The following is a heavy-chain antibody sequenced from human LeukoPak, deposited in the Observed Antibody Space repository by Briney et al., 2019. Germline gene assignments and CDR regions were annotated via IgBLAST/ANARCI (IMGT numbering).Heavy chain of an antibody. D-gene: IGHD3-3*01. Sequence: GGSLRLSCAASGFTFSTYEMDWVRQAPGKGLEWISYIDSNSRTIHYADSVKGRFTIARDNAKNSVYLEMNSLRADDTAVYYCARSARLMKGVVEVTALDDWGQGTLVTVSS. CDR3: ARSARLMKGVVEVTALDD. J-gene: IGHJ4*02. CDR2: IDSNSRTI. V-gene: IGHV3-48*03. CDR1: GFTFSTYE.